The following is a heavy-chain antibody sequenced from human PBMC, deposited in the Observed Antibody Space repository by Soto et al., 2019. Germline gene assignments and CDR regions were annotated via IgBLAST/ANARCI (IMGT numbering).Heavy chain of an antibody. CDR1: GDSVSSNSAA. CDR2: TYYRSKWYN. CDR3: SRTVGSFDY. V-gene: IGHV6-1*01. Sequence: QTLSLTCAISGDSVSSNSAAWNWIRQSPSRGLEWLGRTYYRSKWYNEYAVSVKGRITIKPDTSKNQFSLQLKPVPPADKAVYYCSRTVGSFDYWGQGTMVTVSS. J-gene: IGHJ4*02. D-gene: IGHD2-15*01.